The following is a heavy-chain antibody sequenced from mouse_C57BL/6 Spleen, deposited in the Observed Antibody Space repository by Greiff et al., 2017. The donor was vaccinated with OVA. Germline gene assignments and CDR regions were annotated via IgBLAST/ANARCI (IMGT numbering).Heavy chain of an antibody. D-gene: IGHD3-3*01. Sequence: EVKLMESGEGLVKPGGSLKLSCAASGFTFSSYAMSWVRQTPEKRLEWVAYISSGGDYIYYAETVKGRFTISRDNARNTLYLQMRSLQSEDTAMDYCTRGGGPGYAMDYWGQGTSVTVSS. CDR3: TRGGGPGYAMDY. V-gene: IGHV5-9-1*02. CDR2: ISSGGDYI. J-gene: IGHJ4*01. CDR1: GFTFSSYA.